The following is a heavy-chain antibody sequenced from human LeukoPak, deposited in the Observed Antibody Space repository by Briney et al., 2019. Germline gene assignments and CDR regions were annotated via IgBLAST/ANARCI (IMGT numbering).Heavy chain of an antibody. CDR1: GGSISSSSYY. CDR2: IYYSGST. CDR3: ARLWFGEERIDY. Sequence: SETLSLTCTVSGGSISSSSYYWGWIRQPPGKGLEWIGSIYYSGSTYYNPSLKSRVTISVDTSKNQFSLKLSSVTAADTAVYYCARLWFGEERIDYWGQGTLVTVS. D-gene: IGHD3-10*01. J-gene: IGHJ4*02. V-gene: IGHV4-39*07.